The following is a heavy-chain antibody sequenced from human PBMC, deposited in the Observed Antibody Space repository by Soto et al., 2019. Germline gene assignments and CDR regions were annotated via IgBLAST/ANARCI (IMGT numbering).Heavy chain of an antibody. V-gene: IGHV1-8*01. J-gene: IGHJ5*02. CDR1: GYIFTNYD. Sequence: ASVNVSCKASGYIFTNYDINWVRQATGQGLEYLRWINPNSGNTGYVQKFQGRVTMTRNTSINTAYMELNSLRSEDTAVYYCARGSKDGYYSRWFDPWGQRSLATVPS. D-gene: IGHD4-17*01. CDR3: ARGSKDGYYSRWFDP. CDR2: INPNSGNT.